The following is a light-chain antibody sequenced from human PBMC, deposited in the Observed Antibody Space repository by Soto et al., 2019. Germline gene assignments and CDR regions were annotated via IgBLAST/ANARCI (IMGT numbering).Light chain of an antibody. CDR2: EVS. Sequence: QSVLTQPASVSGSPGQSITISCTGTSSDVGGYNYVSWYQQHPGKAPKLMIYEVSNRPSGVSNRFSGPKSGNTASLTISGLQAEDEADYYCSSYTSSSTRVFGTGTKGTVL. J-gene: IGLJ1*01. CDR1: SSDVGGYNY. CDR3: SSYTSSSTRV. V-gene: IGLV2-14*01.